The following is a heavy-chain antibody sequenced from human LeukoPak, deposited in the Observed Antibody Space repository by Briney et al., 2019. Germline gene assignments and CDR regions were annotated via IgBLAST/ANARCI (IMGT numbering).Heavy chain of an antibody. D-gene: IGHD2-15*01. V-gene: IGHV5-51*01. Sequence: DSDTRYSPSFQGQVTISADKSISTAYLQWSSLKASDTAMYYCARRFRCSGGSCYSGHFDYWGQGTLVTVSS. CDR2: DSDT. J-gene: IGHJ4*02. CDR3: ARRFRCSGGSCYSGHFDY.